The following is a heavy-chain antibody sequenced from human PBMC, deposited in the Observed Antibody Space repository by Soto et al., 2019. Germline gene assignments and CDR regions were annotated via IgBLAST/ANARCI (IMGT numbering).Heavy chain of an antibody. Sequence: QVQLVQSGAEGQKHGASVKVSCKASGYSFSSYGINWVRQAPGQGLEWMGWISAYNGNTNYAQKLQGRVTMTTDTSTSTAYMELRRLRSDATAVYYCARLNYGMDVWGQGPTVTVSS. CDR3: ARLNYGMDV. CDR2: ISAYNGNT. V-gene: IGHV1-18*01. J-gene: IGHJ6*02. CDR1: GYSFSSYG.